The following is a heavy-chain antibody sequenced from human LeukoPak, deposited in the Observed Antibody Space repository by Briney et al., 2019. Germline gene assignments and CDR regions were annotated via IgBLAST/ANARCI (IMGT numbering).Heavy chain of an antibody. J-gene: IGHJ6*02. Sequence: SETLSLTCAVYGGSFSGYYWSWIRQPPGKGLEWIGEINHSGSTNYNPSLKSRVTISVDTSKNQFSLKLSSVTAADTAVYYCARGTVSMVRGVINYGMDVWGQGTTVTVSS. D-gene: IGHD3-10*01. CDR2: INHSGST. CDR3: ARGTVSMVRGVINYGMDV. CDR1: GGSFSGYY. V-gene: IGHV4-34*01.